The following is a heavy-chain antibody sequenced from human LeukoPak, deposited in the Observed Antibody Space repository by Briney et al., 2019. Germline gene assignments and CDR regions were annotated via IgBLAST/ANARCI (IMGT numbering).Heavy chain of an antibody. J-gene: IGHJ5*02. CDR3: AKESSSNWFDP. V-gene: IGHV3-21*01. CDR2: ISSSSSYI. CDR1: GFTFSSYS. D-gene: IGHD6-13*01. Sequence: AGGSLRLSCAAPGFTFSSYSLNWVRQAPGKGLEWVSSISSSSSYIYYADSVKGRFTISRDNAKNSLYLQMNSLRAEDTAVYYCAKESSSNWFDPWGQGTLVTVSS.